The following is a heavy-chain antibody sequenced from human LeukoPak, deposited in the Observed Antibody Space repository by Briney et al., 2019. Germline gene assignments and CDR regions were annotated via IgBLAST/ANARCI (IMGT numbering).Heavy chain of an antibody. Sequence: PGGSLRLSCAASGFTFSTYNMNWVRQAPGKGLEWVSYINSGSNTIYYANSVNGRFTVSRDNAKNSLYLQMNSLRAEDTAVYYCARDLLRSGSYFYWGQGTLVTVSS. CDR3: ARDLLRSGSYFY. J-gene: IGHJ4*02. CDR1: GFTFSTYN. V-gene: IGHV3-48*01. CDR2: INSGSNTI. D-gene: IGHD1-26*01.